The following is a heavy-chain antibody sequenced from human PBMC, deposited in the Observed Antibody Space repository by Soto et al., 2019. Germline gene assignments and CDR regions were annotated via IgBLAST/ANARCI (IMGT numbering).Heavy chain of an antibody. V-gene: IGHV1-69*12. CDR1: GGTFSSYA. CDR2: IIPIFGTA. J-gene: IGHJ4*02. D-gene: IGHD6-6*01. Sequence: QVQLVQSGAEVKKPGSSVKVSCKASGGTFSSYAISWVRQAPGQGLEWMGGIIPIFGTANYAQKFQGRVTITADESTSTGYRELSRLRSEDTAGYYCARGGYGSSSHNYWGQGTLVTVSA. CDR3: ARGGYGSSSHNY.